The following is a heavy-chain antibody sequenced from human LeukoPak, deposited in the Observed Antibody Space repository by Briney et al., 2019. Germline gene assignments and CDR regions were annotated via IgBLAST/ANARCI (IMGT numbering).Heavy chain of an antibody. Sequence: GGSLRLSCAASGFTVSSNYMSWVRQAPGKGLEWVSVIYSGGSTYYADSVKGRFTISRDNSKNTLYLQMNSLRAEDTAVYYCACRPKYYYGSGSRPDAFDIWGQGTMVTVSS. D-gene: IGHD3-10*01. J-gene: IGHJ3*02. V-gene: IGHV3-66*01. CDR1: GFTVSSNY. CDR3: ACRPKYYYGSGSRPDAFDI. CDR2: IYSGGST.